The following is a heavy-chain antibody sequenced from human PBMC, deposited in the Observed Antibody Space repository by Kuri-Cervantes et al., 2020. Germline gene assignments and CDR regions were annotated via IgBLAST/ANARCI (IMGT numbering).Heavy chain of an antibody. CDR3: AKDCRVVYERVVGLCY. Sequence: SCKASGYTFTTYYMHWVRQAPGKGLEWVAVISYDGSNKYYADSVKGRFTISRDNSKNTLYLQMNSLRAEDTAVYYCAKDCRVVYERVVGLCYWGQGTLVTVSS. CDR1: GYTFTTYY. CDR2: ISYDGSNK. J-gene: IGHJ4*02. D-gene: IGHD5/OR15-5a*01. V-gene: IGHV3-30-3*02.